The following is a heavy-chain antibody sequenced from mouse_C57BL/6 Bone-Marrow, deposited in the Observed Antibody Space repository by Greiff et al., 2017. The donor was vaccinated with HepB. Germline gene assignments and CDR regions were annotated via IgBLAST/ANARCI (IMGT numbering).Heavy chain of an antibody. V-gene: IGHV1-15*01. J-gene: IGHJ1*03. D-gene: IGHD2-5*01. CDR1: GYTFTDYE. CDR2: IDPETGGT. CDR3: TRAIGYYSNPWYFDV. Sequence: QVQLQQSGAELVRPGASVTLSCKASGYTFTDYEMHWVKQTPVHGLEWIGAIDPETGGTAYNQKFKGKAILTADKSSSTAYMELRSLTSEDSAVYYCTRAIGYYSNPWYFDVWGTGTTVTVSS.